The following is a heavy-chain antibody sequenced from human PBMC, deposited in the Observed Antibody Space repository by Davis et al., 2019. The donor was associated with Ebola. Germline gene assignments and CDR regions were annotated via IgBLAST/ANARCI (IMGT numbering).Heavy chain of an antibody. CDR1: GGSFSGYS. V-gene: IGHV4-34*01. CDR2: INHSGST. J-gene: IGHJ3*02. CDR3: AREHFDI. Sequence: MPSETLSLTCAVYGGSFSGYSWSWIRQPPGKGLEWIGEINHSGSTNYNPSLKSRVTISVDKSKNQFSLELSSVTAADTAVYYCAREHFDIWGQGTKVTVSS.